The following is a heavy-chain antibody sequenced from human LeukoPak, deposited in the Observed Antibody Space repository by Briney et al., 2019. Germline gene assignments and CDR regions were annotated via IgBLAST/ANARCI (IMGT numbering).Heavy chain of an antibody. CDR1: GFTFSSYW. CDR3: ARGYDRSGSYLRAFDI. CDR2: IDSDGSST. Sequence: PGRSLGLSCAASGFTFSSYWMHWVRQAPGQGLVWVSRIDSDGSSTSYADSVKGRFTISRDNAKNTLYLQMNSLRAEDTAVYYCARGYDRSGSYLRAFDIWGQGTVVTVSS. D-gene: IGHD3-22*01. V-gene: IGHV3-74*01. J-gene: IGHJ3*02.